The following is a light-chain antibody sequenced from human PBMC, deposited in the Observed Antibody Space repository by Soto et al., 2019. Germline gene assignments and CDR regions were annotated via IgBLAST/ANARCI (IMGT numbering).Light chain of an antibody. V-gene: IGKV1-27*01. J-gene: IGKJ5*01. Sequence: DIQMTQSPSAMSASVGDRVTITCRASQGIGNYLAWYQQRPGKVPKLLIYAASTLQSGVPSRFSGSGSGTDFTLTISSLQPEDFATYYCQQSYSTPLITFGQGTRLEIK. CDR2: AAS. CDR3: QQSYSTPLIT. CDR1: QGIGNY.